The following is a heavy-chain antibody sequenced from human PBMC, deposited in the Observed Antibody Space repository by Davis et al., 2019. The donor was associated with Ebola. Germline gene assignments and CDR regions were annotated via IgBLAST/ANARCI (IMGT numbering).Heavy chain of an antibody. J-gene: IGHJ6*02. CDR1: GYTFTSYS. CDR3: ARDPGTTVGIYYYYGMDV. CDR2: INGGNGYT. D-gene: IGHD4-11*01. Sequence: AASVKVSCKASGYTFTSYSVHWVRQAPGQSLQWMGRINGGNGYTYYSQRFQDRVTFTRDTSASTAYMELSSLRSEDTAVYYCARDPGTTVGIYYYYGMDVWGQGTTVTVSS. V-gene: IGHV1-3*01.